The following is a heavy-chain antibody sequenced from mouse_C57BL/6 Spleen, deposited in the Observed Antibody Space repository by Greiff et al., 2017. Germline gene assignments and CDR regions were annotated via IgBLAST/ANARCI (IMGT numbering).Heavy chain of an antibody. Sequence: QVQLKESGAELVKPGASVKMSCKASGYTFTSYWITWVKQRPGQGLEWIGDIYPGSGSTNYNEKFKSKATLTVDTSSSTAYMQLSSLTSEDSAVYYCASSDNYAMDYWGQGTSVTVSS. CDR1: GYTFTSYW. D-gene: IGHD3-2*01. CDR3: ASSDNYAMDY. V-gene: IGHV1-55*01. CDR2: IYPGSGST. J-gene: IGHJ4*01.